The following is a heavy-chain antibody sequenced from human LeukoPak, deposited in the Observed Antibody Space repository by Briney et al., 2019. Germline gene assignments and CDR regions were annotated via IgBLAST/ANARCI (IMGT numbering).Heavy chain of an antibody. D-gene: IGHD5-12*01. Sequence: ASVKVSCKASGYTFTGYYMHWVRQAPGQGLEWMGWINPNRGGKNYAQKFQGRVTMTRDTSIRTAYMELSRLRSDDTAVYYCARDRAVATIGGVDYWGQGTLVTVSS. CDR1: GYTFTGYY. V-gene: IGHV1-2*02. CDR2: INPNRGGK. J-gene: IGHJ4*02. CDR3: ARDRAVATIGGVDY.